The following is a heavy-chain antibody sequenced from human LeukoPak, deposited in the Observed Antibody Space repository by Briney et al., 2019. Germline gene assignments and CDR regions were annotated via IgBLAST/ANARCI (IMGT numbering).Heavy chain of an antibody. CDR1: GGSISSSNYY. CDR3: AKSTEGYNFPDY. Sequence: SETLSLTCTVSGGSISSSNYYWGWIRQPPGKGLEWIGSIYYSGISYYNPSLKSRVSISVDTSKNQFSLKLNSVTAADTAVYYCAKSTEGYNFPDYWGQGTLVTVSS. CDR2: IYYSGIS. V-gene: IGHV4-39*07. D-gene: IGHD5-24*01. J-gene: IGHJ4*02.